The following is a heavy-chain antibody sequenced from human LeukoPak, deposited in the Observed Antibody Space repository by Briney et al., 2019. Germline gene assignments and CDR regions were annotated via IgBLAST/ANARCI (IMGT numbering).Heavy chain of an antibody. Sequence: PGGSLRLSCAASGFTSSSYEMNWVRQAPGKGLEWVSYISSSGSTKYYADSVKGRFTISRDNAKNSLYLQMNSLRAEDTAVYYCASLRGGVWMVWGQGTLVTVSS. CDR3: ASLRGGVWMV. D-gene: IGHD2-8*02. J-gene: IGHJ4*02. CDR2: ISSSGSTK. V-gene: IGHV3-48*03. CDR1: GFTSSSYE.